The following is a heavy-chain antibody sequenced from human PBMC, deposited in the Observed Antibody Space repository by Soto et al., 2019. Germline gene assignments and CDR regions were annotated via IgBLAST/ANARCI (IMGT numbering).Heavy chain of an antibody. D-gene: IGHD3-22*01. V-gene: IGHV4-59*01. Sequence: SETLSLTCTVSGGSISSYYWSWIRQPAGKGLEWIGYIYYSGSTNYNPSLKSRVTISVDTSKNQFSLKLSSVTAADTAVYYCARDPGGTYYYDSSGYYLNWFDPWGQGALVTVSS. CDR3: ARDPGGTYYYDSSGYYLNWFDP. J-gene: IGHJ5*02. CDR2: IYYSGST. CDR1: GGSISSYY.